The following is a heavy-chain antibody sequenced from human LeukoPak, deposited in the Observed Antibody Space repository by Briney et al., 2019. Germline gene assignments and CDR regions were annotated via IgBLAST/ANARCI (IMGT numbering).Heavy chain of an antibody. D-gene: IGHD1-1*01. J-gene: IGHJ4*02. CDR3: AKSRSGSANWALQIFDN. Sequence: GGSLRLSCAASGFSFSAYGMNWVRQSPGKGLEWVSAIGGSGATTYYADSVRGRFTISRDNSKNTMYLQMSSLRAEDTAVYFCAKSRSGSANWALQIFDNWGQGTLVTVSS. CDR2: IGGSGATT. V-gene: IGHV3-23*01. CDR1: GFSFSAYG.